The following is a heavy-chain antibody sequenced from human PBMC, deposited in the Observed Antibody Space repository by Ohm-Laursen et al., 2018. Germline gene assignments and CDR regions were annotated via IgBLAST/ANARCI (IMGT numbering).Heavy chain of an antibody. Sequence: SLRLSCAASGFIFSSFAMTWVRQAPGKGLEWVSVISGSGDDTYYTDSVKGRFTVSRDISNNTVYLHMDSLGADDTAVYYCAREASGYCPDWGQGTLVTVSS. CDR1: GFIFSSFA. D-gene: IGHD3-22*01. J-gene: IGHJ4*02. V-gene: IGHV3-23*01. CDR2: ISGSGDDT. CDR3: AREASGYCPD.